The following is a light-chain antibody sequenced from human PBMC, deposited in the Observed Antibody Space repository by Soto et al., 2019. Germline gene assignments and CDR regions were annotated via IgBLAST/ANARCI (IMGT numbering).Light chain of an antibody. CDR2: TTT. J-gene: IGKJ1*01. Sequence: DIRMTQSPSSLSASVGDTITITCRASQSVRSYLNWYQQKPGKAPDLLIYTTTSLQSEVPSRFSGSGSETHFTLTITSLKPEDFANYFCQQTYSAHPWTFGPGTKVDIK. V-gene: IGKV1-39*01. CDR1: QSVRSY. CDR3: QQTYSAHPWT.